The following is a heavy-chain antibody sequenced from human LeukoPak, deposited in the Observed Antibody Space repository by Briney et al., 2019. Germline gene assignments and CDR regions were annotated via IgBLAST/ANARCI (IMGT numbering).Heavy chain of an antibody. CDR2: IYPGDSDT. CDR1: GYSFTSYW. CDR3: ASRDYGSGSYYKAAFDI. V-gene: IGHV5-51*01. J-gene: IGHJ3*02. D-gene: IGHD3-10*01. Sequence: GESLKISCKGSGYSFTSYWIGWVRQMPGKGLGWMGIIYPGDSDTRYSPSFQGQVTISADKSISTAYLQWSSLKASDTAMYYCASRDYGSGSYYKAAFDIWGQGTMVTVSS.